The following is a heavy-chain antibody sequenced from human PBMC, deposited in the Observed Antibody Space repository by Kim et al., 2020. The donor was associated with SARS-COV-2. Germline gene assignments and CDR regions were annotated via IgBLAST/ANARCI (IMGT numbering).Heavy chain of an antibody. Sequence: SRVTISVDTSKNQFSLKLSSVTAADTAVYYCASTVLGDYIWGSYRYAFDYWGQGTLVTVSS. D-gene: IGHD3-16*02. V-gene: IGHV4-59*01. J-gene: IGHJ4*02. CDR3: ASTVLGDYIWGSYRYAFDY.